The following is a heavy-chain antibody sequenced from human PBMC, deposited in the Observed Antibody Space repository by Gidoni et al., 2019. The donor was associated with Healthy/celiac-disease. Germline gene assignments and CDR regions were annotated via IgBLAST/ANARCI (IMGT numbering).Heavy chain of an antibody. D-gene: IGHD6-13*01. J-gene: IGHJ5*02. CDR3: AKDLSDGVAAAGPNWFDP. CDR1: GFTFSSYA. CDR2: ISGSGGST. V-gene: IGHV3-23*01. Sequence: EVQLLESGGGLVQPGGSLRLSCAASGFTFSSYARSWVRQAPGKGLEWVSAISGSGGSTYYADSVKGRFTISRDNSKNTLYLQMNSLRAEDTAVYYCAKDLSDGVAAAGPNWFDPWGQGTLVTVSS.